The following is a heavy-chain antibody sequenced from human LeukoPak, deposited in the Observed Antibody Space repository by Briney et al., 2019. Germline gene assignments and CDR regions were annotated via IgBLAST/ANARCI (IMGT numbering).Heavy chain of an antibody. CDR2: FSGDGSVT. CDR1: GFTLRNYW. J-gene: IGHJ4*02. Sequence: GGSLRLSCTGSGFTLRNYWMHWVRQVSGKRLVWVSRFSGDGSVTNYADSVQGRFTISRDNAENILYLQINNLRSGDTAVYYCAGYSSSSGGASYYLDYWGQRTLVTVSS. CDR3: AGYSSSSGGASYYLDY. D-gene: IGHD6-6*01. V-gene: IGHV3-74*01.